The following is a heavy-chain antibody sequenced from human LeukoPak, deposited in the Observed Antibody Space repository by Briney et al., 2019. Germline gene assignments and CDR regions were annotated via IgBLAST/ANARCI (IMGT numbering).Heavy chain of an antibody. J-gene: IGHJ3*01. V-gene: IGHV3-23*01. CDR1: GFDFSSYA. CDR2: IRGSGDGA. Sequence: GGSLRLSCAASGFDFSSYAMTWVRQAPGKGLEWVSSIRGSGDGASYTDSVKGRFTVSRDNSKSTLYLQLTSVRAEDTAIYYCGRDPNGNYVGAFDFWGQGTLVTVSS. D-gene: IGHD4-17*01. CDR3: GRDPNGNYVGAFDF.